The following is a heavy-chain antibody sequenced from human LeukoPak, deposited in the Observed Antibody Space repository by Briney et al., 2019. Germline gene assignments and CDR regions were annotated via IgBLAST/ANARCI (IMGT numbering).Heavy chain of an antibody. J-gene: IGHJ6*02. D-gene: IGHD4-17*01. CDR1: GFTFSSYS. V-gene: IGHV3-21*01. CDR3: ARRDEPTTYGDHSYYYGMDV. Sequence: PGGSLRLSCAASGFTFSSYSMNWVRQAPGKGLEWVSSISSSSSYIYYADSVKGRFTISRDNAKNSLYLQMNSLRAEDTAVYYCARRDEPTTYGDHSYYYGMDVWGQGTTVTVSS. CDR2: ISSSSSYI.